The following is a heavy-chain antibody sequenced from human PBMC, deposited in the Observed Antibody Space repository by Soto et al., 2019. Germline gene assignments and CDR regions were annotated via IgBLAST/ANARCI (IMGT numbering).Heavy chain of an antibody. CDR2: IIPIFGTA. J-gene: IGHJ3*02. CDR3: ATPAYCGGDCYPAFDI. D-gene: IGHD2-21*02. CDR1: GGTFSRYA. Sequence: VNGYCTTAGGTFSRYAIGWVRQTPGQGLEWMGGIIPIFGTANYAQKFQGRVTITADKSTSTAYMELSSLRSEDTAVYYCATPAYCGGDCYPAFDIWGQGTMVTVSS. V-gene: IGHV1-69*06.